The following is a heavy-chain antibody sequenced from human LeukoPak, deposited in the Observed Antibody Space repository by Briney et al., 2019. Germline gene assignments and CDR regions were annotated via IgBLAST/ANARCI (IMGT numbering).Heavy chain of an antibody. CDR2: IKQDGSEK. J-gene: IGHJ4*02. D-gene: IGHD6-19*01. Sequence: GGSLRLSCAASGFTFSSYWMSWVRQAPGKGLEWVANIKQDGSEKYYVDSVKGRFTISRDNAKNSLYLQMNSLRAEDTAVYYCAKERVRWLARDYFDYWGQGTLVTVSS. CDR1: GFTFSSYW. V-gene: IGHV3-7*03. CDR3: AKERVRWLARDYFDY.